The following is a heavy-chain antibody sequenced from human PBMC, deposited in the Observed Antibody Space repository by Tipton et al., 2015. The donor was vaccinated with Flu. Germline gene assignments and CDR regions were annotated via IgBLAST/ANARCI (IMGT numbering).Heavy chain of an antibody. J-gene: IGHJ3*02. CDR3: ARGLLWDVAGDDAFDI. CDR1: GFTFSSYS. V-gene: IGHV3-21*01. CDR2: ISSSSSYI. D-gene: IGHD1-26*01. Sequence: SLRLSCAASGFTFSSYSMNWVRQAPGKGLEWVSSISSSSSYIYYADSVKGRFTISGDDAKNSLYLQMNSLRAEDTAVYYCARGLLWDVAGDDAFDIWGQGTMVTVSS.